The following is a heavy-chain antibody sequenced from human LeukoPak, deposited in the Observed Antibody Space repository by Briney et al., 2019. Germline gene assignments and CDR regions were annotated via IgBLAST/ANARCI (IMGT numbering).Heavy chain of an antibody. Sequence: GGSLRLSCAASGFTVSSNYMCWVRQAPGKGLEWVSVIYSGGSTYYADSVKGRFTISRDNSKNTLYLQMNRLRAEDTAVYYCATLAKDDLWGQGTLVTVSS. CDR2: IYSGGST. V-gene: IGHV3-53*01. J-gene: IGHJ4*02. CDR3: ATLAKDDL. CDR1: GFTVSSNY. D-gene: IGHD5-12*01.